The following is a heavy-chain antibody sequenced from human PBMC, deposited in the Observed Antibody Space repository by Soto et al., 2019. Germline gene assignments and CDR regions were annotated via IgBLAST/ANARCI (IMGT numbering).Heavy chain of an antibody. J-gene: IGHJ6*02. CDR3: TAPRDEYGSGVSWFPYAMDI. D-gene: IGHD3-10*01. V-gene: IGHV3-23*01. CDR2: LDGAGGST. Sequence: PGGSLRLSCLASGFTFSDYAMTWVRHVPGRGLEWVASLDGAGGSTYYADSVRGRCTISRDNSQNTLFLQMKRLTVDDTAIYYCTAPRDEYGSGVSWFPYAMDIWGQGTTVTVS. CDR1: GFTFSDYA.